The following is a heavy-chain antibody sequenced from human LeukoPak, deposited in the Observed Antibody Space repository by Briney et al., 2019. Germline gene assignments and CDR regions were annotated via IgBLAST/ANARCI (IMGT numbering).Heavy chain of an antibody. CDR3: ARAYQLPSAFDP. J-gene: IGHJ5*02. D-gene: IGHD2-2*01. CDR2: INSAGSST. V-gene: IGHV3-74*01. CDR1: GFTFSSYW. Sequence: GGSLRLSCAASGFTFSSYWMHWVRQTPGKGLVCVSRINSAGSSTDYADSVKGRFTISRDNAKNTLYLQMNSLRAEDTAVYYCARAYQLPSAFDPWGQGTLVTVSS.